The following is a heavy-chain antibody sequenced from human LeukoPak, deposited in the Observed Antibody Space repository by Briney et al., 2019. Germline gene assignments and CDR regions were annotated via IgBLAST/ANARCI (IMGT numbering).Heavy chain of an antibody. V-gene: IGHV1-8*01. J-gene: IGHJ5*02. CDR3: ARGSIVVVPAAKGGWFDP. Sequence: ASVKVSCTASGYTFTSYDINWVRQATGQGLEWMGWMNPNSCNTGYAQKFQGSVTMSRNTSIITASMELSRLRSDDTAVYYRARGSIVVVPAAKGGWFDPWGQGTLVTVSS. CDR2: MNPNSCNT. D-gene: IGHD2-2*01. CDR1: GYTFTSYD.